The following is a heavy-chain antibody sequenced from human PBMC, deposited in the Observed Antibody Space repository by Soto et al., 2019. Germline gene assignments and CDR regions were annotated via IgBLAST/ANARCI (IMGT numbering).Heavy chain of an antibody. CDR3: AREDYYGSGSYYQDYYYGMDV. J-gene: IGHJ6*02. CDR2: INHSGST. CDR1: GGSFSGYY. D-gene: IGHD3-10*01. Sequence: SETLSLTCAVYGGSFSGYYWTWIRQPPGTGLEWIGEINHSGSTNYNPSLKSRVTISVDTSKNQFSLKLSSVTAADTAVYYCAREDYYGSGSYYQDYYYGMDVWGQGTTVTVSS. V-gene: IGHV4-34*01.